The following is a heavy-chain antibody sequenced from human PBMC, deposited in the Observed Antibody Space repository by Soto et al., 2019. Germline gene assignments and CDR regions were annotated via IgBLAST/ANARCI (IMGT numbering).Heavy chain of an antibody. CDR1: GFTFSTYA. CDR2: ISGSGGDT. CDR3: AKARGSSTPATGSY. Sequence: GGSLRLSCAASGFTFSTYAMSWVRQAPGKGLEWVSVISGSGGDTYYADSVKGRFTISRDNSKNTLSLQMNSLRAEDTAVYYCAKARGSSTPATGSYWGQGTQVTVSS. J-gene: IGHJ1*01. D-gene: IGHD2-2*01. V-gene: IGHV3-23*01.